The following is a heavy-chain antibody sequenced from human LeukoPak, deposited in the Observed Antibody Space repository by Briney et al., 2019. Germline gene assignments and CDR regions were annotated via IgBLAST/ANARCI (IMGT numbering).Heavy chain of an antibody. CDR3: ARDSSSSLYNWFDP. CDR1: GVSISSYY. CDR2: IYYSGST. J-gene: IGHJ5*02. V-gene: IGHV4-59*01. D-gene: IGHD6-6*01. Sequence: SETLSLTCTVSGVSISSYYWSWIRQPPGKGLEWIGYIYYSGSTNYNPSLKSRVTISVDTSKNQFSLKLSSVTAADTAVYYCARDSSSSLYNWFDPWGQGTLVTVSS.